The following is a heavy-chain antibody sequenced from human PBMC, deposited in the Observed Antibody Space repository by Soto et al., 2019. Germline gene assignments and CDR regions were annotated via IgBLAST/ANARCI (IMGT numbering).Heavy chain of an antibody. CDR3: AAGGGFIVGDMVWFDP. D-gene: IGHD1-26*01. CDR2: INHRGTT. J-gene: IGHJ5*02. Sequence: QVQLQQWGAGLLKPSETLSLTCAVYGGSFSGYSWNWIRQPPGKGLEWIGEINHRGTTNYNPSLKSRLTISVDTSRNQFSLRLRSVTAADTAVYYCAAGGGFIVGDMVWFDPWGQGNLVTVSS. V-gene: IGHV4-34*01. CDR1: GGSFSGYS.